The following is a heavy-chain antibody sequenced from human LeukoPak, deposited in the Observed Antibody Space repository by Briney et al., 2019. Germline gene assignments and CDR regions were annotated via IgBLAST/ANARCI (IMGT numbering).Heavy chain of an antibody. Sequence: SVKVSCKASGGTFSSYAISWVRQAPGQGLEWMGGIIPIFGTANYAQKFQGRVTITADKSTTTAYMELSSLRSEDTAVYYCARNPGITGTTEFDYWGQGTLVTVSS. V-gene: IGHV1-69*06. CDR2: IIPIFGTA. D-gene: IGHD1-20*01. CDR3: ARNPGITGTTEFDY. J-gene: IGHJ4*02. CDR1: GGTFSSYA.